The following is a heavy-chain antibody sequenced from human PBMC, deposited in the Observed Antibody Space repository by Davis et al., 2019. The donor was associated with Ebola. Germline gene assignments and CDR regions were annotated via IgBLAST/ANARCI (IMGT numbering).Heavy chain of an antibody. CDR1: GFVFRNYV. V-gene: IGHV3-23*01. CDR2: LGTSADT. J-gene: IGHJ2*01. CDR3: ARGAPMTGYWYFDL. D-gene: IGHD4/OR15-4a*01. Sequence: PGGSLRLSCAASGFVFRNYVMSWVRQAPGKGLEWVSTLGTSADTYYADSVKGRFTISRDNAKNTLYLQMNSLRAEDTAVYYCARGAPMTGYWYFDLWGRGNLVTVSS.